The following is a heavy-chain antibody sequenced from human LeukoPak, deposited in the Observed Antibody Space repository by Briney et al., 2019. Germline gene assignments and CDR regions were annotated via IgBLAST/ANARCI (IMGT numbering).Heavy chain of an antibody. CDR3: ARDRTVGASAFDI. V-gene: IGHV3-21*01. D-gene: IGHD1-26*01. CDR2: ISSSSSYI. Sequence: GGSLRLSCAASGFTFSSYSMNWVCQAPGKGLEWVSSISSSSSYIYYADSVKGRFTISRDNAKNSLYLQMNSLRAEDTAVYYCARDRTVGASAFDIWGQGTMVTVSS. J-gene: IGHJ3*02. CDR1: GFTFSSYS.